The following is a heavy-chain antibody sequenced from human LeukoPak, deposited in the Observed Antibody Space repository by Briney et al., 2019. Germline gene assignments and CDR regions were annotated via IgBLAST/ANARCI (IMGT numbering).Heavy chain of an antibody. D-gene: IGHD5-12*01. CDR2: IVPILGVT. V-gene: IGHV1-69*04. J-gene: IGHJ4*02. CDR1: GGTFSNYG. Sequence: ASVKVSCKASGGTFSNYGINWVRQAPGQGPEWMGRIVPILGVTSYAQEFQGRVTICADKSTTTVYMELSSLRSEDTAVYYCARDRGYEGGFDYWGQGTLVTVSS. CDR3: ARDRGYEGGFDY.